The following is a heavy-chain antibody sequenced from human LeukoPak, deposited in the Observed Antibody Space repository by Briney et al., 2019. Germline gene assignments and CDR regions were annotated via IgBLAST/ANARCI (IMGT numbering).Heavy chain of an antibody. CDR1: GGSISSGGYY. CDR3: ARGTRSNWFDP. D-gene: IGHD3/OR15-3a*01. J-gene: IGHJ5*02. V-gene: IGHV4-31*03. CDR2: IYYSGST. Sequence: SETLSLTCTVSGGSISSGGYYWSWIRQHPGKGLEWIGYIYYSGSTYYNPSPKSRVTISVDTSKNQFSLKLSSVTAADTAVYYCARGTRSNWFDPWGQGTLVTVSS.